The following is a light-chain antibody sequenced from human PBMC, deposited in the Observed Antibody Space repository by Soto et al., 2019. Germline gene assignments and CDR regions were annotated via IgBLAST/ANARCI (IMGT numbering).Light chain of an antibody. V-gene: IGLV2-14*01. Sequence: QSALTQPASVSGSPGQSITISCTGTSSDVGGYNYVSWYQQHPGKAPKLMIYDVSNRPSGVSNRFSGSKSGNTASQTISGLQAGDEADYYCSSYTSSSTGVFGTGTKLTVL. J-gene: IGLJ1*01. CDR2: DVS. CDR1: SSDVGGYNY. CDR3: SSYTSSSTGV.